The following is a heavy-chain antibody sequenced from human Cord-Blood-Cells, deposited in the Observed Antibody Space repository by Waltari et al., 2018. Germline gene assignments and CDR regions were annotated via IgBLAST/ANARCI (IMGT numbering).Heavy chain of an antibody. J-gene: IGHJ3*02. CDR2: IIPIFGTA. V-gene: IGHV1-69*12. CDR3: ARGKSGYSYGAFDI. Sequence: QVQLVQSGAEVKKPGSSVNVSCKAPAGTFSSSAIRWVRQAPGQGLEWMGGIIPIFGTANYAQKFQGRVTITADESTSTAYMELSSLRSEDTAVYYCARGKSGYSYGAFDIWGQGTMVTVSS. D-gene: IGHD5-18*01. CDR1: AGTFSSSA.